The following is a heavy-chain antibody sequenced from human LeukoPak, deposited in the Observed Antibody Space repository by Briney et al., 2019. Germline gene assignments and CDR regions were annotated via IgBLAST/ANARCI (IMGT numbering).Heavy chain of an antibody. CDR2: ISYDGSNK. CDR1: GFTFSSYG. Sequence: GGSLRLSCAASGFTFSSYGMHWVRQAPGKGLEWVAVISYDGSNKYYADSVKGRFTISRDNSKNTLYLQMNSLRAEDTAVYYCARSGAIAAVVHAFDIWGQGRMVTVSS. CDR3: ARSGAIAAVVHAFDI. J-gene: IGHJ3*02. D-gene: IGHD6-13*01. V-gene: IGHV3-30*03.